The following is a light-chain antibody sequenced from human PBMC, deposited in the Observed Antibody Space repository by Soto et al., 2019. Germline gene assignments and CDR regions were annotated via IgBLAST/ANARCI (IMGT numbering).Light chain of an antibody. Sequence: QSALTQPASVSGSPGQSIPISCTGTSSDVGGYNYVSWYQQHPGKAPKLMIYEVSNRPSGVSNRFSGSKSGNTASLTISGLQAEDEADYYCSSYTSSITWVFGGGTKLTVL. CDR2: EVS. CDR3: SSYTSSITWV. CDR1: SSDVGGYNY. V-gene: IGLV2-14*01. J-gene: IGLJ3*02.